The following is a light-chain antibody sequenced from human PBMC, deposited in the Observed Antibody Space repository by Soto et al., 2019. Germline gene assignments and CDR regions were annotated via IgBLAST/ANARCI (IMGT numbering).Light chain of an antibody. V-gene: IGKV3-20*01. CDR2: GAS. CDR3: QQYGSSPST. Sequence: EIVXXQSPGTXXLSPGERATXXXXASQXVXXSYLAWYQQKPGQAPRLLIYGASSRATGIPDRFSGSGSGTDFTLTISRLEPEDFAVYYCQQYGSSPSTFGQGTKVEIK. J-gene: IGKJ1*01. CDR1: QXVXXSY.